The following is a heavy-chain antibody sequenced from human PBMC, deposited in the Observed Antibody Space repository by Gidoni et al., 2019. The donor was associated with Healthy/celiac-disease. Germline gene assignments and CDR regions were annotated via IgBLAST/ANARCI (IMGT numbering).Heavy chain of an antibody. J-gene: IGHJ5*02. CDR1: GFTFSSYS. D-gene: IGHD3-3*01. CDR3: ARGALEEGFDP. V-gene: IGHV3-21*01. Sequence: EVQLVEYGGGLVKPGGSMRLSCAASGFTFSSYSMNWFRKAPGKGLEWVSSISSSSSYIYYADSVKGRFPISRDNAKNSLYLQINSLRAEDTAVYYCARGALEEGFDPWGQGTLVTVSS. CDR2: ISSSSSYI.